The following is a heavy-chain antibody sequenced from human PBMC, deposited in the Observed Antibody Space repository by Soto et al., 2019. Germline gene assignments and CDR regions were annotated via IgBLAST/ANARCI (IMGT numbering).Heavy chain of an antibody. CDR1: GFSLSTSGVG. D-gene: IGHD6-13*01. V-gene: IGHV2-5*02. CDR3: AHSYAYSSSWYYFDY. J-gene: IGHJ4*02. Sequence: QITLKESGPTLVKPTQTLTLTCTFSGFSLSTSGVGVGWIRQPPGKALEWLALIYWDDDKRYSPSLKSRLTTTKDTSKNQEVLTMTNMDPVDTATYYCAHSYAYSSSWYYFDYWGQGTLVTVSS. CDR2: IYWDDDK.